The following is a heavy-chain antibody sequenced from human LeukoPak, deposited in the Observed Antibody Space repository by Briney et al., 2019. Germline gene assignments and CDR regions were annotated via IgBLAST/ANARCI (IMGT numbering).Heavy chain of an antibody. J-gene: IGHJ5*02. V-gene: IGHV3-23*01. CDR2: ISDNSDTI. CDR3: ARDPPWFDP. Sequence: GGSLRLSCAASGLTFSSHAMRWVRQAPGKGLEWVSSISDNSDTIFYTDSVKGRFTISRDNSRNTLYLQMDSLRAEDTAIYYCARDPPWFDPWGQGTLVAVSS. CDR1: GLTFSSHA.